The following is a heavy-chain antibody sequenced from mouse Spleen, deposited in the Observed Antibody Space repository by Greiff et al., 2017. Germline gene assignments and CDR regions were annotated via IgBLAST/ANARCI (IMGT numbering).Heavy chain of an antibody. V-gene: IGHV5-9-2*01. CDR2: ISGGGSYT. CDR3: ARHGGGYDRYEDYYAMDY. J-gene: IGHJ4*01. D-gene: IGHD2-14*01. CDR1: GFTFSSYG. Sequence: KLVESGGGLVKPGGSLKLSCAASGFTFSSYGMSWVRQTPEKRLEWVATISGGGSYTYYPDSVKGRFTISRDNAKNNLYLQMSSLRSEDTALYYCARHGGGYDRYEDYYAMDYWGQGTSVTVSS.